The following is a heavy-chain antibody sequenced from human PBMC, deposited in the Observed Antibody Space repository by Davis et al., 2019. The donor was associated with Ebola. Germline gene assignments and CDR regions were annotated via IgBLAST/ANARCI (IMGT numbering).Heavy chain of an antibody. CDR3: AKVVTNTAMVNWFDP. J-gene: IGHJ5*02. D-gene: IGHD5-18*01. CDR2: ISYDGSNK. Sequence: GESLKISCAASGFTFSSYAMHWVRQAPGKGLEWVAVISYDGSNKYYADSVKGRFTISRDNSKNTLYLQMNSLRAEDTAVYYCAKVVTNTAMVNWFDPWGQGTLVTVSS. CDR1: GFTFSSYA. V-gene: IGHV3-30-3*01.